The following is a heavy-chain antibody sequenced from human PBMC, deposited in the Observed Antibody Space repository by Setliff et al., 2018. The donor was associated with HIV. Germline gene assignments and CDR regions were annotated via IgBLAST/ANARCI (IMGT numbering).Heavy chain of an antibody. J-gene: IGHJ4*02. CDR3: ARGMDYYDTSGYYQYYFDY. Sequence: SVKVSCKASGGTFSSYAISWVRQAPGQGLEWMGGIIPIFGTANYAQKFQGRVTITTDESTSTAYMEVSRLRSDDTAVYYCARGMDYYDTSGYYQYYFDYWGQGTLVTVSS. CDR1: GGTFSSYA. D-gene: IGHD3-22*01. CDR2: IIPIFGTA. V-gene: IGHV1-69*05.